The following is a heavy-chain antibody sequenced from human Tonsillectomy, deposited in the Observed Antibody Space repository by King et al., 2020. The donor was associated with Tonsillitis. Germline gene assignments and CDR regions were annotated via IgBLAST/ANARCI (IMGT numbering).Heavy chain of an antibody. CDR3: AREWEVRYYYGMDV. CDR1: GGSFSGYY. Sequence: VQLQQWGAGLLKASETLSLTCAVYGGSFSGYYLSWIRQPPGKGLEWIGEINHSGSTNYNPSLKSRVTILVDTSKNQFSLKLTSVTAADTAVYYCAREWEVRYYYGMDVWGQGTTVTVSS. CDR2: INHSGST. V-gene: IGHV4-34*01. J-gene: IGHJ6*02. D-gene: IGHD1-26*01.